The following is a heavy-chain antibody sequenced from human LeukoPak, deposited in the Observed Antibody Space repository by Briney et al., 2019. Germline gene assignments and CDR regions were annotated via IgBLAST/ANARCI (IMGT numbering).Heavy chain of an antibody. CDR3: ARGAPYWSLYYYYYYYMDV. CDR1: GGSISSSSYY. CDR2: IYYSGST. V-gene: IGHV4-39*07. D-gene: IGHD2-8*02. Sequence: TSETLSLTCTVSGGSISSSSYYWGWIRQPPGKGLEWIGSIYYSGSTYYNPSLKSRVTISVDTSKNQFSLKLSSVTAADTAVYYCARGAPYWSLYYYYYYYMDVWGKGTTVTVSS. J-gene: IGHJ6*03.